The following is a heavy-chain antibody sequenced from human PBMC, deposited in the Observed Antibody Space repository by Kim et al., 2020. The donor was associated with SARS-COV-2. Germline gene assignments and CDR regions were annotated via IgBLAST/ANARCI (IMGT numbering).Heavy chain of an antibody. CDR2: IYYSGST. D-gene: IGHD4-17*01. CDR3: ARRHTADYGLDV. J-gene: IGHJ6*02. Sequence: SETLSLTCTVSGGSISSYYWSWIRQPPGKGLEWIGYIYYSGSTNYNPSLKSRVTISGDTSKNQFSLKLTSVTAADTAVYYCARRHTADYGLDVWGQGTTVTVSS. V-gene: IGHV4-59*08. CDR1: GGSISSYY.